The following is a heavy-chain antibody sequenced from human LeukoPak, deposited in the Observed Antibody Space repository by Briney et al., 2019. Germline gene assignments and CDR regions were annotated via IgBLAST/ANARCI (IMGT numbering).Heavy chain of an antibody. V-gene: IGHV1-18*01. CDR1: GYTFTSYG. CDR3: AGEGRSGSYQYYFDY. Sequence: ASVKVSCKASGYTFTSYGISWVRQAPGQGLEWMGWISAYNGNTNYAQKLQGRVTMTTDTSTSTAYMELRSLRSDDTAVYYCAGEGRSGSYQYYFDYWGQGTLVTVSS. CDR2: ISAYNGNT. J-gene: IGHJ4*02. D-gene: IGHD1-26*01.